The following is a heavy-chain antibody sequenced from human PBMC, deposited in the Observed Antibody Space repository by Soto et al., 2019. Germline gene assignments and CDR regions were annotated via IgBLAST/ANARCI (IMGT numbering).Heavy chain of an antibody. Sequence: QLRLQESGPRLVKPSATLSLTCVVSGGSISSGDYSWGWIRQPPGKGPEWLATIHNSGTAAYNPSPHSRRSITMDPSTNEGTRTSTSLTAADPSVYYCVPLPPTVTTGKNFYFHMDIWGKGTTVTVSS. D-gene: IGHD2-15*01. J-gene: IGHJ6*03. CDR2: IHNSGTA. CDR1: GGSISSGDYS. V-gene: IGHV4-39*01. CDR3: VPLPPTVTTGKNFYFHMDI.